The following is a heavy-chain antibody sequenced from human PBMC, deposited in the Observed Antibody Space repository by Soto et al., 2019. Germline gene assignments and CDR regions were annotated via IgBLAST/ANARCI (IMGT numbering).Heavy chain of an antibody. CDR3: ARDKAAGTPEDYYYYGMDV. J-gene: IGHJ6*02. V-gene: IGHV4-31*03. D-gene: IGHD6-13*01. Sequence: LSLTCTVSGGSISSGGYYWSWIRQHPGKGLEWIGYIYYSGSTYYNPSLKSRVTISVDTSKNQFSLKLSSVTAADTAVYYCARDKAAGTPEDYYYYGMDVWGQGTTVTVSS. CDR2: IYYSGST. CDR1: GGSISSGGYY.